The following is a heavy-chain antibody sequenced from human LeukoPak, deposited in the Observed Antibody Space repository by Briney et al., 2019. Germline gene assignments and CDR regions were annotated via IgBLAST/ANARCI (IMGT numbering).Heavy chain of an antibody. V-gene: IGHV3-7*01. J-gene: IGHJ4*02. D-gene: IGHD1-26*01. Sequence: GGSLRLSCAASGFTFSIYWMTWVRQAPGKGLEWVANIKQDGSEKYYVDSVRGRFTISRDNAKNSLYLQMNTLRDEDTALYYCARALRLSTGSYSPFDYWGQGTLVTVSS. CDR1: GFTFSIYW. CDR2: IKQDGSEK. CDR3: ARALRLSTGSYSPFDY.